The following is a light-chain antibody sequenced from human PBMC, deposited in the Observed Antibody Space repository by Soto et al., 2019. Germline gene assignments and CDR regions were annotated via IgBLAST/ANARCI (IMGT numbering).Light chain of an antibody. V-gene: IGLV3-10*01. CDR1: ALPKKY. CDR3: YSTDSSGKV. J-gene: IGLJ3*02. Sequence: SYELTQPPSVSVSPGQTARITCSGDALPKKYAYWYQQKSGQAPVLVIYEDSKRPSGIPERFSGSSSGTMATLTISGVQVEDEADYYCYSTDSSGKVFGGGTKLTVL. CDR2: EDS.